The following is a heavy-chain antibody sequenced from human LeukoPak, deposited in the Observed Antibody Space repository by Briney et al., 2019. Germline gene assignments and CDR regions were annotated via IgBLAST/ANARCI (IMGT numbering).Heavy chain of an antibody. CDR3: ARDQLDPFDY. CDR1: GFTFSSYS. J-gene: IGHJ4*02. CDR2: ISSSSSYI. D-gene: IGHD6-13*01. V-gene: IGHV3-21*01. Sequence: GGSLRLSCAASGFTFSSYSMNWVRQAPGKGLEWVSSISSSSSYIYYADSVKGRFTISRDNAKNSLYLQMNSLRAQDTAVDYCARDQLDPFDYWGQGTLVTVSS.